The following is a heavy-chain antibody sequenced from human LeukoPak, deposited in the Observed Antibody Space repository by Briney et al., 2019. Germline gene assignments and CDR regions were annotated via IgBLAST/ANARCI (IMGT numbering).Heavy chain of an antibody. CDR1: GGSISSSSYY. CDR2: IYYSGST. D-gene: IGHD3-10*01. CDR3: ARHPVYGSGTYFDY. Sequence: SETLSLTCTVSGGSISSSSYYWGWIRQPPGKGLEWIGNIYYSGSTYYNPSLKSRVTISVDTSKNQFSLKLSSVTAADTAVYYCARHPVYGSGTYFDYWGQGTLVTVSS. V-gene: IGHV4-39*01. J-gene: IGHJ4*02.